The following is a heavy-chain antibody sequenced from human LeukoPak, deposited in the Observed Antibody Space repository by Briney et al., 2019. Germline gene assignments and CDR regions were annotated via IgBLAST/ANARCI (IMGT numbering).Heavy chain of an antibody. J-gene: IGHJ5*02. V-gene: IGHV1-69*06. CDR3: ARVYGSGSYYFWFDP. CDR2: IIPIFGTA. Sequence: GASVNVSCKASGGTFSSYAISWVRQAPGQGLEWMGGIIPIFGTANYAQKFQGRVTITADKSTSTAYMELSSLRSEDTAVYYCARVYGSGSYYFWFDPWGQGTLVTVSS. D-gene: IGHD3-10*01. CDR1: GGTFSSYA.